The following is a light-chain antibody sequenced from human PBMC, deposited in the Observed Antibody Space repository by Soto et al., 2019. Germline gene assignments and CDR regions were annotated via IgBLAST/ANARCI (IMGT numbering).Light chain of an antibody. CDR1: QFISSY. J-gene: IGKJ2*01. CDR2: AAV. V-gene: IGKV1-39*01. CDR3: QQTYSTPYN. Sequence: DIQETQSPSSLSASIGDRVTITCRASQFISSYLNWYQQKPGKAPNLVIFAAVSLQGGVPSRFSGSGSGTDFTLTISSLQPEDYATYYCQQTYSTPYNFGQGTKVEI.